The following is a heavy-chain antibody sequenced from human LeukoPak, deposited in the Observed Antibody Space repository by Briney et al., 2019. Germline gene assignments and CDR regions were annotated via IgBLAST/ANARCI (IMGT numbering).Heavy chain of an antibody. D-gene: IGHD6-6*01. V-gene: IGHV4-61*02. CDR1: GGLISSGSYY. CDR3: ARDYKQLWAFDI. Sequence: SETLSLTCTVSGGLISSGSYYWSWIRQPAGKGLEWIGRIYTSGSTNYNPSLKSRVTISVDTSKNQFSLKLSSVTAADTAVYYCARDYKQLWAFDIWGQGTMVTVSS. CDR2: IYTSGST. J-gene: IGHJ3*02.